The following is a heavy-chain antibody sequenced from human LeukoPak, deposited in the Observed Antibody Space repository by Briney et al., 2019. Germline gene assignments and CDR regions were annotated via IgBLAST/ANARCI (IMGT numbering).Heavy chain of an antibody. D-gene: IGHD3-10*01. J-gene: IGHJ4*02. Sequence: GGSLRLSCAASGFTFSSYSMNWVRQAPGQRLEWMGWINAGNGNTKYSQKFQGRVTITRDTSASTAYMELSSLRSEDTAVYYCARGYGSGTIPFRIWGQGTLVTVSS. V-gene: IGHV1-3*01. CDR2: INAGNGNT. CDR3: ARGYGSGTIPFRI. CDR1: GFTFSSYS.